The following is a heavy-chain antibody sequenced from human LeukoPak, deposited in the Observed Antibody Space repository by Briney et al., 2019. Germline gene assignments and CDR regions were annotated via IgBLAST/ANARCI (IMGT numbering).Heavy chain of an antibody. V-gene: IGHV3-48*01. J-gene: IGHJ6*03. Sequence: GGSLRLSCAASGFTFSSYSMNWVRQAPGKGLEWVSYISSSSSTIYYADSVKGRFTISRDNAKNSLYLQMNSLRAEDTAVYYCARGGAVTTLNYYYYMDVWGKGTTVTVSS. CDR2: ISSSSSTI. CDR3: ARGGAVTTLNYYYYMDV. CDR1: GFTFSSYS. D-gene: IGHD4-11*01.